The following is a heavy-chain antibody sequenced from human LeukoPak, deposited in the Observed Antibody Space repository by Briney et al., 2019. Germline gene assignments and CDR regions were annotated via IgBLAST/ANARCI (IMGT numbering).Heavy chain of an antibody. CDR1: GFTFSSYA. CDR3: AKDPIQYYDWGYYFDY. V-gene: IGHV3-23*01. D-gene: IGHD3-9*01. Sequence: GGSLRLSCAASGFTFSSYAMSWVRQAPGQGLEWGSAISGSGGSTYYADTVKGRFTNSRNNSKNTMYLQMNSLRAEDSAVYYCAKDPIQYYDWGYYFDYWGQGTLVTVSS. CDR2: ISGSGGST. J-gene: IGHJ4*02.